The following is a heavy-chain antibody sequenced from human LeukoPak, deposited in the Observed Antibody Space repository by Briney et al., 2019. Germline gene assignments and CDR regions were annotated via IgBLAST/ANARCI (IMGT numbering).Heavy chain of an antibody. J-gene: IGHJ5*02. CDR2: ISSSSSTI. CDR1: GFTFSSYS. D-gene: IGHD3-9*01. CDR3: ARALGGVLTRYWFDP. V-gene: IGHV3-48*04. Sequence: GGSLRLSCAASGFTFSSYSMNWVRQAPGKGLEWVSYISSSSSTIYYADSVKGRFTISRDNAKNSLYLQMNSLRAEDTAVYYCARALGGVLTRYWFDPWGQGTLVTVSS.